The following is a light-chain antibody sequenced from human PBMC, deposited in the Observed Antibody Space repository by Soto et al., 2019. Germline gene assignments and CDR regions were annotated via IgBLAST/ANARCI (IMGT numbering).Light chain of an antibody. CDR2: GAS. V-gene: IGKV3-20*01. CDR1: QSVSSY. CDR3: QQHGSSPIT. Sequence: EIVLTQSPATLSLSPGERATLSCRASQSVSSYLAWYQQKPGQTPRLLVYGASNRATGIPDRFSGSGSGTDFTLTISRLEPEDFAVYYCQQHGSSPITFGQGTRREIK. J-gene: IGKJ5*01.